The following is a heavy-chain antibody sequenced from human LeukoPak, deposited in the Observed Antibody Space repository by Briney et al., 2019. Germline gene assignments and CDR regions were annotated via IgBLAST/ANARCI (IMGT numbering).Heavy chain of an antibody. J-gene: IGHJ4*02. Sequence: GGSLRLSCVVSGFTFNRSWMNWVRQAPGKGLEWVANMDPSGTQKRYVDSVTGRFTISRDNAKNALYLQMNSLRAEDTAVYYCARAGARFCSGGSCYSGYYFDYWGQGTLVTVSS. CDR3: ARAGARFCSGGSCYSGYYFDY. V-gene: IGHV3-7*01. D-gene: IGHD2-15*01. CDR2: MDPSGTQK. CDR1: GFTFNRSW.